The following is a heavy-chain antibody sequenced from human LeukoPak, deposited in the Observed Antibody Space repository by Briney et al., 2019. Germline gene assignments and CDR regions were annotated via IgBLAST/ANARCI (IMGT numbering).Heavy chain of an antibody. Sequence: SETLPLTCTVSGGSISSYYWSWIRQPPGKGLEWIGYIYYSESTNYNPSLKSRVTISVDTSKNQFSLKLSSVTAADTAVYYCARRSNDRYCSGGSCYYFDYWGQGTLVTVSS. J-gene: IGHJ4*02. CDR2: IYYSEST. CDR3: ARRSNDRYCSGGSCYYFDY. D-gene: IGHD2-15*01. V-gene: IGHV4-59*08. CDR1: GGSISSYY.